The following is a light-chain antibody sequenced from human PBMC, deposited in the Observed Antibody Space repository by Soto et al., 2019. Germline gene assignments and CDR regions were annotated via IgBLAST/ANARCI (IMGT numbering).Light chain of an antibody. J-gene: IGLJ1*01. CDR3: KSYTTTSTYV. CDR2: DVS. Sequence: QSALTQPHSASGTPGQRVTISCSGSSSNIGTSSVHWFQQLPGKAPKLMIYDVSNRPSGVSDRFSGSKSGNTASLTISGLQTEDEADYYCKSYTTTSTYVFGTGTKVTVL. CDR1: SSNIGTSS. V-gene: IGLV2-14*01.